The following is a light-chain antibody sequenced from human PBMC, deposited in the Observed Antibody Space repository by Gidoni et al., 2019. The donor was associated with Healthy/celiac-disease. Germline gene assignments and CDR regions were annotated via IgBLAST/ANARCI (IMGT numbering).Light chain of an antibody. J-gene: IGKJ3*01. CDR3: QQRSNWPLT. CDR2: DAS. V-gene: IGKV3-11*01. CDR1: QSVSSY. Sequence: EFVLTQSPATLSLSPVERATLSCRASQSVSSYLAWYQQKPGQAPRLLIYDASNRATGIPARFSGSGSGTDFTLTISSLEPEDFAVYYCQQRSNWPLTFXPXTKVDIK.